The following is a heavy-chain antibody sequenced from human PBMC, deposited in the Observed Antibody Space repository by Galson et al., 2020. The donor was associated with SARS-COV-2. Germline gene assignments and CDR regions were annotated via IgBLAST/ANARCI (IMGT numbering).Heavy chain of an antibody. CDR1: GYRFPNYG. V-gene: IGHV1-18*04. D-gene: IGHD1-26*01. CDR3: ARDRGGSYYVDY. CDR2: ISVCNGKT. Sequence: ASVKVSCKASGYRFPNYGISWVRQAPGQGLEWMGWISVCNGKTDYAQKVQGRVTMTTDTSTNTAYLELRSLRSDDTAIYYCARDRGGSYYVDYWGQGTLVTVSS. J-gene: IGHJ4*02.